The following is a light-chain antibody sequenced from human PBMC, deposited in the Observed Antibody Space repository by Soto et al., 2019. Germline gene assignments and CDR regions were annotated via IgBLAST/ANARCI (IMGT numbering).Light chain of an antibody. CDR2: LNSDGSH. CDR3: QRWGTGIHWV. Sequence: QPVLTQSPSASASLGASVKLTCTLSSGHSSYAIAWHQQQPEKGPRYLMKLNSDGSHSKGDGIPDRFSGSSSGAERYLTISRFQSEDEADYNCQRWGTGIHWVFVGGTKVTVL. J-gene: IGLJ3*02. V-gene: IGLV4-69*01. CDR1: SGHSSYA.